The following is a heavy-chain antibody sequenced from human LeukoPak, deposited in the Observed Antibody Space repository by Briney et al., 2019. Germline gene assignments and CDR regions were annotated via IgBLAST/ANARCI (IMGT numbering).Heavy chain of an antibody. V-gene: IGHV4-34*01. D-gene: IGHD5-18*01. CDR2: INHSGST. CDR3: ARRLQLWLFSNWFDP. CDR1: GGSFSGYY. Sequence: SETLSLTCAVYGGSFSGYYWSWIRQPPGKGLEWIGEINHSGSTNYIPSLKSRVTISVDTSKNQFSLKLSSVTAADTAVYYCARRLQLWLFSNWFDPWGQGTLVTVSS. J-gene: IGHJ5*02.